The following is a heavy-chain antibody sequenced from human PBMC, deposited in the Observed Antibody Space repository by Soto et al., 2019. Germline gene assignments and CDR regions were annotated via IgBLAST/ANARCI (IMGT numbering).Heavy chain of an antibody. V-gene: IGHV3-30-3*01. CDR3: ARAPRGNCSGGSCHDAFDI. D-gene: IGHD2-15*01. CDR2: ISYDGSNK. CDR1: GFTFSSYA. Sequence: QVQLVESGGGVVQPGRSLRLSCAASGFTFSSYAMHWVRQAPGKGLEWVAVISYDGSNKYYADSVKGRFTISRDNSKNTLYLQMNSLRAEDTAVYYCARAPRGNCSGGSCHDAFDIWGQGTMVTVSS. J-gene: IGHJ3*02.